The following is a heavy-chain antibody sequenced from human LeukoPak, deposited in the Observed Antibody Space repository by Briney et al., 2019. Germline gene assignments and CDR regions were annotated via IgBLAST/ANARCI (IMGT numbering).Heavy chain of an antibody. CDR3: AKRRGLELLYYYYMDV. V-gene: IGHV3-23*01. D-gene: IGHD1-7*01. Sequence: GGPLRLSCAASGFTFSSYAMSWVRQAPGKGLEWVSSISGSGGSTYYADSVKGRFTISRDNSNNTLYLQMNSLRAEDTAVYYCAKRRGLELLYYYYMDVWGKGTTVTVSS. CDR2: ISGSGGST. J-gene: IGHJ6*03. CDR1: GFTFSSYA.